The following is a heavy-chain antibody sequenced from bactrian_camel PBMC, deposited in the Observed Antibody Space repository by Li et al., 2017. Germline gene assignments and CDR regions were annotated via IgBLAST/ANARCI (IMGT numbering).Heavy chain of an antibody. J-gene: IGHJ6*01. CDR3: ATRAERGMSWGSYQADFGF. D-gene: IGHD5*01. CDR2: VNSGDTRT. V-gene: IGHV3S40*01. CDR1: GFTFSSYA. Sequence: VQLVESRGGLVQPGGSLRLSCAASGFTFSSYAMYWVRQAPGKGLEWVSAVNSGDTRTYYAGSVKGRFTISRDNAKNELYLQLNSLKTEDTALYYCATRAERGMSWGSYQADFGFWGQGTQVTVS.